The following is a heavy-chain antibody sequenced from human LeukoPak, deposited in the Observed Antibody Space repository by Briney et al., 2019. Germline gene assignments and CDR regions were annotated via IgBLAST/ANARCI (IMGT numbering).Heavy chain of an antibody. CDR2: ICTSSDTI. CDR1: GFTFSTYS. CDR3: ARGWLSNTFYC. Sequence: PGWSLRLSCAAAGFTFSTYSMDWVRQTPGKGLEWLSHICTSSDTIYYADSVKGRFTISRDNAKDSLYLQMNSLRDEDTAVYYCARGWLSNTFYCWGQGALVTVSS. D-gene: IGHD6-19*01. V-gene: IGHV3-48*02. J-gene: IGHJ4*02.